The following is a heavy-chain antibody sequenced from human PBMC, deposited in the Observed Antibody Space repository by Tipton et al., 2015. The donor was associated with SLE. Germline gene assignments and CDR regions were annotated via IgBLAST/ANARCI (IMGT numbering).Heavy chain of an antibody. CDR1: GYTFTSYD. Sequence: QSGPEVKKPGAAVKVSCKASGYTFTSYDINWVRQATGQGLEWMGWMNPNSGNTGYAQKFQGRVTITRNTSISTAYMELSSLRSEDTAVYYCARGRGWIASYSSLDSWGKGPLVTAPS. CDR2: MNPNSGNT. J-gene: IGHJ4*02. CDR3: ARGRGWIASYSSLDS. V-gene: IGHV1-8*01. D-gene: IGHD2-21*01.